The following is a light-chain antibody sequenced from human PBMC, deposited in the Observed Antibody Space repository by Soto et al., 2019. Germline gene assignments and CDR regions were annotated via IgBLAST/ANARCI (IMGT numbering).Light chain of an antibody. CDR1: SSDVGLYNY. V-gene: IGLV2-8*01. CDR3: SSYAGSNNLRV. J-gene: IGLJ3*02. CDR2: EVN. Sequence: QSALTQPPSASGSPGQSVTISCTGTSSDVGLYNYVSWYQQYPGKAPKLIIYEVNKRPSGVPDRFSGSKSGNTASLTVSGLQAEDEGDYYCSSYAGSNNLRVFGGGTKFTVL.